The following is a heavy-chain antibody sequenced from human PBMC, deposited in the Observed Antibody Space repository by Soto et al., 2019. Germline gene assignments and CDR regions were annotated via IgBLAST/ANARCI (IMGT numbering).Heavy chain of an antibody. V-gene: IGHV4-30-4*01. Sequence: QVRLRESGPGLVKPSQTLSLTCSVSGASINTDDNYWDWLRKPPGKGLEWIGYIDHSGSTHYSPSLKRRIVTSRDTSKNQFSLQLTSVTAADTAVYYCATVRSRCNIDYWGQGTLVTVSS. CDR2: IDHSGST. D-gene: IGHD6-13*01. J-gene: IGHJ4*02. CDR3: ATVRSRCNIDY. CDR1: GASINTDDNY.